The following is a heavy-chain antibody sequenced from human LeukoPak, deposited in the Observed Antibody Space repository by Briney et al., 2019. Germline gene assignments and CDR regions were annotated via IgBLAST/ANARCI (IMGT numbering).Heavy chain of an antibody. V-gene: IGHV1-69*01. CDR2: IIPIFGTA. D-gene: IGHD5-12*01. CDR3: ATRSQDIVATIFDY. Sequence: GSSVTVSCKASGGTFSSYAISWVRQAPGQGLEWMGGIIPIFGTANYAQKFQGRVTITADESTSTAYMELSSLRSEDTAVYYCATRSQDIVATIFDYWGQGTLVTVSS. J-gene: IGHJ4*02. CDR1: GGTFSSYA.